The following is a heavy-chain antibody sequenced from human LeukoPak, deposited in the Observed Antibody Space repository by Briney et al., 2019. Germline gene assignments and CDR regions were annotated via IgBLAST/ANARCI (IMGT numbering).Heavy chain of an antibody. CDR1: GGSISSGGYS. V-gene: IGHV4-61*02. J-gene: IGHJ6*03. CDR3: ARTTQQLAALGYYYYYMDV. CDR2: IYTSGST. D-gene: IGHD6-13*01. Sequence: SETLSLTCAVSGGSISSGGYSWSWIRQPPGKGLEWIGRIYTSGSTNYNPSLKSRVTMSVDTSKNQFSLKLSSVTAADTAVYYCARTTQQLAALGYYYYYMDVWGKGTTVTVSS.